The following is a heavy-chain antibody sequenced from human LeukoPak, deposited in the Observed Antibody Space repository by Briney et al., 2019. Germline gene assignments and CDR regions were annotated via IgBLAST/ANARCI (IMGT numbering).Heavy chain of an antibody. CDR3: ARDESYGPFDY. Sequence: SQTLSLTCTVSGGSISSGSYYWSWIRQPAGKGLEWIGRIYTSGSTNYNPSLKSRVTISVDTSKNQFSLKLSSVTAADTAVYYCARDESYGPFDYWGQGTLVTVSS. D-gene: IGHD5-18*01. CDR2: IYTSGST. CDR1: GGSISSGSYY. J-gene: IGHJ4*02. V-gene: IGHV4-61*02.